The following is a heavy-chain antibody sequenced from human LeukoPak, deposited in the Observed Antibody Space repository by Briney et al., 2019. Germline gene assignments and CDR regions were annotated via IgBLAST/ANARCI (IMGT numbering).Heavy chain of an antibody. CDR3: ALLDLTVLGGV. CDR1: GFTFSSYE. V-gene: IGHV3-48*03. D-gene: IGHD3-16*01. J-gene: IGHJ6*03. Sequence: GGSLRLSCAASGFTFSSYEMNWVRQAPGLGLEWVSYISSSGSSIYYADSVKGRFTISRDNAKNSLYLQMNSLRAEDTAVYYCALLDLTVLGGVWGKASTVTIAS. CDR2: ISSSGSSI.